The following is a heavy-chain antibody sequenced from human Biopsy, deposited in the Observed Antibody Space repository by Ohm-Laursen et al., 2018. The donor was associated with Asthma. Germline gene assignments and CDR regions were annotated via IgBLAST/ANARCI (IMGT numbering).Heavy chain of an antibody. CDR1: GYTFNSAG. CDR3: ERAVDYTQYYGIDV. J-gene: IGHJ6*02. V-gene: IGHV1-18*01. CDR2: ISVYNGNT. D-gene: IGHD2/OR15-2a*01. Sequence: GASVKVSCKTSGYTFNSAGITWVRQAPGQGLEWMGWISVYNGNTKVAQKLQDRVTMITDTSTSTAYMELRSLRSDDTAVYFCERAVDYTQYYGIDVWGQGTTVTVS.